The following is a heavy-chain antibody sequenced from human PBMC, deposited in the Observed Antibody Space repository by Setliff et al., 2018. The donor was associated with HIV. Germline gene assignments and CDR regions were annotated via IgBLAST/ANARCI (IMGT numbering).Heavy chain of an antibody. J-gene: IGHJ5*02. D-gene: IGHD3-10*01. CDR2: IYSSGST. Sequence: PSETLSLTCTVSGGSISGHYWSWIRQPPGRGLEWIGYIYSSGSTNFNPPLQSRVTISVDTSKNQFSRKLSSVTAADTAVYYCARHSGVASPNWFDPRGQGTLVTVSS. V-gene: IGHV4-4*09. CDR1: GGSISGHY. CDR3: ARHSGVASPNWFDP.